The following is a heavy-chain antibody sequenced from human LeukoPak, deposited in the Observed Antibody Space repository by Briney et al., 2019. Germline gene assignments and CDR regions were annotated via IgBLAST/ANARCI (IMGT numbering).Heavy chain of an antibody. CDR2: IYPGDSDT. Sequence: GESLKISCKGSGYSFTSYWIGWVRPMPGKGLEWMGIIYPGDSDTRYSPSFQGQVTISADKSISTAYLQWSSLKASDTAMYYCARTSRYSYGYTDYWGQGTLVTVSS. D-gene: IGHD5-18*01. CDR3: ARTSRYSYGYTDY. J-gene: IGHJ4*02. CDR1: GYSFTSYW. V-gene: IGHV5-51*01.